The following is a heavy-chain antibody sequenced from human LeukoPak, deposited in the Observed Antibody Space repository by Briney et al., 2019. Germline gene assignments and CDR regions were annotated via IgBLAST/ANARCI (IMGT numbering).Heavy chain of an antibody. CDR1: GGTFSSYA. V-gene: IGHV1-69*05. J-gene: IGHJ4*02. CDR2: IIPIFGTA. CDR3: AREYCSGGSCYSEFDY. Sequence: GASVKVSCKASGGTFSSYAISWVRQAPGQGLEWMGRIIPIFGTANYAQKFQGRVTITTDESTSTAYMELSSLRSEDTAVYYCAREYCSGGSCYSEFDYWGQGTLVTVSS. D-gene: IGHD2-15*01.